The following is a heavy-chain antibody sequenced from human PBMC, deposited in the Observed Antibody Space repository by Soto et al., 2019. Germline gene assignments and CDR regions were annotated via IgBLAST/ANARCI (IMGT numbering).Heavy chain of an antibody. V-gene: IGHV3-21*01. CDR1: GFTFSSYS. D-gene: IGHD2-2*01. CDR3: AIGGVPAAIQAGEY. J-gene: IGHJ4*02. Sequence: EVQLVESGGGLGKPGGSLRLSCAASGFTFSSYSMNWVRQAPGKGLEWVSSISSSSSYIYYADSVKGRFTISRDNAKNSLYLQMNSLRAEDTAVYYCAIGGVPAAIQAGEYWGQGTMVTVTS. CDR2: ISSSSSYI.